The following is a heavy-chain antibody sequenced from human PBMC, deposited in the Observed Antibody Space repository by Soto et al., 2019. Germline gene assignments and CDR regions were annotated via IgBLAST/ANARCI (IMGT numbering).Heavy chain of an antibody. D-gene: IGHD5-12*01. CDR3: AKHVDIVATHDY. J-gene: IGHJ4*02. CDR1: GGSISSYY. CDR2: ISGSGGST. V-gene: IGHV3-23*01. Sequence: TSETLSLTCTVSGGSISSYYWSWIRQPPGKGLEWVSAISGSGGSTYYADSVKGRFTISRDNSKNTLYLQMNSLRAEDTAVYYCAKHVDIVATHDYWGQGTLVNVS.